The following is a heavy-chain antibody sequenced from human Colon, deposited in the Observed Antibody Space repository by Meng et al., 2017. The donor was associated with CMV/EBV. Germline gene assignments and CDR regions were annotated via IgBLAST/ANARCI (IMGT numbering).Heavy chain of an antibody. CDR1: GFTFSSYW. V-gene: IGHV3-74*01. D-gene: IGHD1-26*01. CDR2: INSDGSST. J-gene: IGHJ3*02. Sequence: GGSLRLSCAASGFTFSSYWMHWVRQAPGKGLVWVSRINSDGSSTSYADSVKGRFAISRDNAKNTLYLQMNSLRAEDTAVYYCARDIGDFTPSTAFDIWGQGTMVTVSS. CDR3: ARDIGDFTPSTAFDI.